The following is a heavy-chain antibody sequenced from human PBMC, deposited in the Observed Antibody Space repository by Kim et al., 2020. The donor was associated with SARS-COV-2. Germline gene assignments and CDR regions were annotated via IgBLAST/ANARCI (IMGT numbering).Heavy chain of an antibody. J-gene: IGHJ3*02. CDR3: ASRTTVTNYDAFDI. Sequence: NPSLKSRVTIPVDTSKNQFSLKLSSVTAADTAVYYCASRTTVTNYDAFDIWGQGTMVTVSS. V-gene: IGHV4-30-2*04. D-gene: IGHD4-17*01.